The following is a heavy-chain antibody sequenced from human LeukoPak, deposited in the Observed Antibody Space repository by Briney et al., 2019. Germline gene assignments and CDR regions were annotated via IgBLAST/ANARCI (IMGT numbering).Heavy chain of an antibody. V-gene: IGHV3-21*01. CDR3: TRDLRIAMIADAFDL. D-gene: IGHD3-22*01. CDR2: ISSSSGYI. J-gene: IGHJ3*01. CDR1: GFTFDDYS. Sequence: PGGSLRLSCAASGFTFDDYSMNWARQAPGKGPEWVSFISSSSGYIFYADSMKGRFTISRDNAKNSLYLQMNSLRAEDTAIYYCTRDLRIAMIADAFDLWGQGTMVTVSS.